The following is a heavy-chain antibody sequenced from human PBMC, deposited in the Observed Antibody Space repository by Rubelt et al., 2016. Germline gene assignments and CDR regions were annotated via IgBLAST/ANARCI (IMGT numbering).Heavy chain of an antibody. CDR2: IYYSGST. J-gene: IGHJ4*02. V-gene: IGHV4-39*01. D-gene: IGHD6-6*01. CDR1: GGSISSTAYY. CDR3: ARNQREGSSSHLPD. Sequence: QLQLQLSGPRLVKPSETLSLTCTVSGGSISSTAYYWGWVRQPPGKGLEWIGSIYYSGSTYYNPSLKSRVTISVDTSKNQCARKLSSATAADTAVYYWARNQREGSSSHLPDWGQGTLVTVSS.